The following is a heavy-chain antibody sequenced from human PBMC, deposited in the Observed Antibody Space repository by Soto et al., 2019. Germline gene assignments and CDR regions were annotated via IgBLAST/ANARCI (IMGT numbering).Heavy chain of an antibody. CDR3: ARGYYESSDYYVGSPAFEY. Sequence: QVQLLESGPGLVKASQTLSLTCTVFGGSIAGGDYYWAWIRQPPGRGLEWIGYIYSSGTTYYNPSLKGRLTISLAQSQVSLKLTSVTATDTGVYYCARGYYESSDYYVGSPAFEYWGQGARVSVSS. J-gene: IGHJ4*02. D-gene: IGHD3-22*01. CDR1: GGSIAGGDYY. V-gene: IGHV4-30-4*01. CDR2: IYSSGTT.